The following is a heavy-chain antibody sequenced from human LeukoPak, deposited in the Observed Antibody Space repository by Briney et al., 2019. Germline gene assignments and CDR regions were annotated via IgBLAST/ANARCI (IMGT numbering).Heavy chain of an antibody. CDR3: ARGDEYYYDSRFDY. CDR2: IKQDGSEK. CDR1: GFTFSSYW. Sequence: GGSLRLSCAASGFTFSSYWMSWVRQAPGKGLEWVANIKQDGSEKYYVDSVKGRFTISRDNAKNSLYLQMNSLRAEDTAVYYCARGDEYYYDSRFDYWGQGTLVTVSS. J-gene: IGHJ4*02. D-gene: IGHD3-22*01. V-gene: IGHV3-7*01.